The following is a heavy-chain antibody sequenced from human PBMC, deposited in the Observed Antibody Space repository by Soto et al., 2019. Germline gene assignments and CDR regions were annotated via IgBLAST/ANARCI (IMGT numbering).Heavy chain of an antibody. V-gene: IGHV3-53*01. CDR3: ARNYYDSGGGFVY. J-gene: IGHJ4*02. CDR1: GFTVSSNY. Sequence: EVQLVESGGGLIQPGGSLRLSCVASGFTVSSNYMSWVRQAPGKGLEWVSVIYSGGSTYYADSVKGRFTISRDNSKNTLYLQMNSLRAEDTAVYYCARNYYDSGGGFVYWGQGTLVTVSS. D-gene: IGHD3-22*01. CDR2: IYSGGST.